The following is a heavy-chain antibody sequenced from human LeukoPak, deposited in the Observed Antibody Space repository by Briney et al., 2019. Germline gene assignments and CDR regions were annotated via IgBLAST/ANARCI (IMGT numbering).Heavy chain of an antibody. CDR2: IGSSGSTI. V-gene: IGHV3-11*01. CDR1: GFTFSDYH. J-gene: IGHJ3*02. Sequence: SGGSLRLSCAASGFTFSDYHMTWIRQASGKGLEWVSYIGSSGSTIYYADSVKGRFTISRDNAKNSLYLQMNSLRAEDTAVYYCARDGAVAGIRNAFDIWGQGTMVTVSS. D-gene: IGHD6-19*01. CDR3: ARDGAVAGIRNAFDI.